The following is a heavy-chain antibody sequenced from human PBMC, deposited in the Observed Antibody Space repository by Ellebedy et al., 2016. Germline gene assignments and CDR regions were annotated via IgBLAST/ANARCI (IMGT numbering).Heavy chain of an antibody. CDR3: ASDSLNYYPSGSLTRWYFDL. D-gene: IGHD3-10*01. J-gene: IGHJ2*01. CDR2: INADNGNT. CDR1: GYTFTSYG. V-gene: IGHV1-3*01. Sequence: ASVKVSCKASGYTFTSYGINWVRQAPGQRLEWMGWINADNGNTKYSQKFRDRITITRDTSASTAYMELSSLTSEATAVYYCASDSLNYYPSGSLTRWYFDLWGRGTLVTVSS.